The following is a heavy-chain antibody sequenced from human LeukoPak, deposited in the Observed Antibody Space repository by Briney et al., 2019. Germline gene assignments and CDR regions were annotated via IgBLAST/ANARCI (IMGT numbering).Heavy chain of an antibody. V-gene: IGHV1-69*13. CDR2: IIPIFGTA. CDR3: ARDLSHWGSGYDLDY. CDR1: GGTFSSYA. J-gene: IGHJ4*02. Sequence: ASVKVSCNASGGTFSSYAISWVRQAPGQGLEWMGGIIPIFGTANYAQKFQGRVTITADESTSTAYMELSSLRSEDTAVYYCARDLSHWGSGYDLDYWGQGTLVTVSS. D-gene: IGHD5-12*01.